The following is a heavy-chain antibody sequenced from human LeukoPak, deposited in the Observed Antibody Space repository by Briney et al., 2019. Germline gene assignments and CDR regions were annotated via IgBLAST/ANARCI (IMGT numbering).Heavy chain of an antibody. Sequence: SETLSLTCTVSGGSITSYYWSWIRQPPGEGLEWIGYTYYNGGANYNPSLKSRITMSVDTSKNQFSLSLNSVTAADTAVYYCARGGSRDGYNRPLDYWGQGTLVTVSS. CDR2: TYYNGGA. CDR1: GGSITSYY. V-gene: IGHV4-59*01. D-gene: IGHD5-24*01. J-gene: IGHJ4*02. CDR3: ARGGSRDGYNRPLDY.